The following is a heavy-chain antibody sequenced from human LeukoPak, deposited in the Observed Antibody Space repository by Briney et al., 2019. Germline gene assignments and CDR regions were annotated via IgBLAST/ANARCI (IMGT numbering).Heavy chain of an antibody. CDR3: AKDALGYIYGYVFDY. Sequence: GGSLRLSCAASGFTFSSYAMSWVRQAPGKGLEWVSAISGSGGSTYYADSVKGRLTISRDNSKNTLYIPMNSLRAEDTDVYYCAKDALGYIYGYVFDYWVQGTLVTVSS. CDR1: GFTFSSYA. J-gene: IGHJ4*02. V-gene: IGHV3-23*01. CDR2: ISGSGGST. D-gene: IGHD5-18*01.